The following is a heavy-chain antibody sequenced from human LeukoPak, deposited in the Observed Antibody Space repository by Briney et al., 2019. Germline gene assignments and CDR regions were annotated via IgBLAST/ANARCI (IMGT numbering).Heavy chain of an antibody. CDR2: INHSGST. CDR3: ARPSGDFWSGYHYYMDV. CDR1: GGSFSGYY. D-gene: IGHD3-3*01. V-gene: IGHV4-34*01. Sequence: SETLSLTCAVYGGSFSGYYWSWIRQPPGKGLEWIGEINHSGSTNYNPSLKSRVTISVDTSKNHFSLKLSSVTAADTAVYYCARPSGDFWSGYHYYMDVWGKGTTVTVSS. J-gene: IGHJ6*03.